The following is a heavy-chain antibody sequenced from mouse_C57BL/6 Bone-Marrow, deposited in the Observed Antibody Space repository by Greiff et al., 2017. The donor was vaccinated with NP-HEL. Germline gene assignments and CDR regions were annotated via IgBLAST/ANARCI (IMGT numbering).Heavy chain of an antibody. J-gene: IGHJ4*01. CDR3: ARGGITTVVTLYYYAMDD. Sequence: QVQLQQPGAELVKPGASVKLSCKASGYTFTSYWMQWVKQRPGQGLEWIGEIDPSDSYTNYNQKFKGKGTLTVDKSSSTAYMQLSSLTSEDSAVYYCARGGITTVVTLYYYAMDDWGQGTSVTVSS. CDR2: IDPSDSYT. CDR1: GYTFTSYW. D-gene: IGHD1-1*01. V-gene: IGHV1-50*01.